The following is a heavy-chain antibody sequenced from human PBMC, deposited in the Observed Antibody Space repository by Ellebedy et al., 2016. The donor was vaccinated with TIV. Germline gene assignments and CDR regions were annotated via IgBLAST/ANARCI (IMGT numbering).Heavy chain of an antibody. Sequence: GESLKISCAASGFIFSSFVMHWVRQAPGTGLEWVAVISYDGSNTYYADSVKGRFTISRDNSKNTLDLQMNRLRAEDTAVYFCAKSYGDSAMLIWAFDIWGQGTMVTVSS. D-gene: IGHD5-18*01. CDR1: GFIFSSFV. J-gene: IGHJ3*02. CDR3: AKSYGDSAMLIWAFDI. CDR2: ISYDGSNT. V-gene: IGHV3-30*18.